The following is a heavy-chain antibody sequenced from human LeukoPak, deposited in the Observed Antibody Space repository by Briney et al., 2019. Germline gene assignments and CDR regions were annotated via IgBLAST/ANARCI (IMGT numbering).Heavy chain of an antibody. D-gene: IGHD1-26*01. V-gene: IGHV1-2*06. CDR3: ALGSTTGRHAFDI. CDR1: GYTFTGYY. J-gene: IGHJ3*02. Sequence: ASVKVSRKASGYTFTGYYMHWVRQAPGQGLEWMGRINPNSGGTNYAQKFQGRVTMTRDTSISTAYMELSRLRSDDTAVYYCALGSTTGRHAFDIWGQGTMVTVSS. CDR2: INPNSGGT.